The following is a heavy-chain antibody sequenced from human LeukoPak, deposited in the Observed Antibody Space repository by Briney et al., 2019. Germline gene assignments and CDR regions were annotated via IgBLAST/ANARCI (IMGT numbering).Heavy chain of an antibody. CDR1: GFTFSSYE. Sequence: GGSLRLSCAASGFTFSSYEMNWVRQAPGKGLEWVSYISSSGSTIYYADSVKGRFTISRDNAKNSLYLQMNSLRAEDTAVYYCARERADAFDIWGQGTMVIVSS. V-gene: IGHV3-48*03. J-gene: IGHJ3*02. CDR2: ISSSGSTI. CDR3: ARERADAFDI.